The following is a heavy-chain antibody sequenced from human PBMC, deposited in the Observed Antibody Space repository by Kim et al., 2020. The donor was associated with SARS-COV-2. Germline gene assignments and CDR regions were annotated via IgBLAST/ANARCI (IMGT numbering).Heavy chain of an antibody. D-gene: IGHD1-20*01. CDR3: ARGPVTGTHPGFDP. V-gene: IGHV3-21*01. J-gene: IGHJ5*02. Sequence: AGSGKGRFTTARDKAKNSLYLQMNSVRAEDTAVYYCARGPVTGTHPGFDPWGQGTLVTVSS.